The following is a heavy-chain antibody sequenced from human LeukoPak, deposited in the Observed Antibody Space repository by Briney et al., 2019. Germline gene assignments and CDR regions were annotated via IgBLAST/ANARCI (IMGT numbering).Heavy chain of an antibody. V-gene: IGHV4-39*07. CDR1: SGSISNGGYY. CDR3: ARAVMVAVAGGRFDR. J-gene: IGHJ4*02. Sequence: SETLSLTCTVSSGSISNGGYYWVWIRQPPGKGLEWIGSIYYSGTSYYNPSLTSRLTISVDTSNNQFSLELSSVTAADTAVYYCARAVMVAVAGGRFDRWGQGTLVTVSS. CDR2: IYYSGTS. D-gene: IGHD6-19*01.